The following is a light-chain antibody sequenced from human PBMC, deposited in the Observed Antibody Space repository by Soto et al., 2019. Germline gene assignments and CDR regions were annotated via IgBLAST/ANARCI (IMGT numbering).Light chain of an antibody. V-gene: IGLV2-14*01. CDR3: SSYTTSSTVV. Sequence: QSALTQPASVSGSPGQSITISCTGTSGDVGGYNYVSWYQQHPGKAPKLMIYSVSNRPSGFSNRFSGSKSGDTASLTISGLQAEDEADYYCSSYTTSSTVVFGGGTKLTVL. CDR2: SVS. CDR1: SGDVGGYNY. J-gene: IGLJ2*01.